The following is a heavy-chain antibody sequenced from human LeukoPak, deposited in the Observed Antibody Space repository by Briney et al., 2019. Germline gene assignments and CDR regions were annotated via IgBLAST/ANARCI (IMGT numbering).Heavy chain of an antibody. D-gene: IGHD3-22*01. CDR3: AREPQGDSSGYDAFDI. CDR2: IYSGGST. Sequence: GGSLRLSCVASGFTFSSYWMHWVRQAPGKVLEWVSVIYSGGSTYYADSVKGRFTLSRDNSKNTLFLQMNSLRAEDTAVYYCAREPQGDSSGYDAFDIWGQGTMVTVSS. V-gene: IGHV3-66*01. J-gene: IGHJ3*02. CDR1: GFTFSSYW.